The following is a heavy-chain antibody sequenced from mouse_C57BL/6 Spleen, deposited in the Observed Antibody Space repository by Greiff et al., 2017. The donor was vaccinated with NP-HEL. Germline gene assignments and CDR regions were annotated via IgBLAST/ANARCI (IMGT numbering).Heavy chain of an antibody. D-gene: IGHD1-1*01. CDR1: GFSLSTSGMG. J-gene: IGHJ3*01. CDR3: ARSNADYYGSSYSAWFAY. Sequence: QDTLKECGPGILQSSQTLSLTCSFSGFSLSTSGMGVSWIRQPSGKGLEWLAHIYWDDDKRYNPSLKSRLTISKDTSRNQVFLKITSVDTADTATYYCARSNADYYGSSYSAWFAYWGQGTLVTVSA. CDR2: IYWDDDK. V-gene: IGHV8-12*01.